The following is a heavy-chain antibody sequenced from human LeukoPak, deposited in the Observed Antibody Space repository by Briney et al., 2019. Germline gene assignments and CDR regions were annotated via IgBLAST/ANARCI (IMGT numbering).Heavy chain of an antibody. Sequence: GGSLRLSCAASGFTFDDYAMNWVRQAPGKGLEWVANIKQDGSEKYYVDSVKGRFTISRDNAKNSLYLQMNSLRAEDTAVYYCARDKFGGTDYWGQGTLVTVSS. V-gene: IGHV3-7*01. CDR3: ARDKFGGTDY. CDR2: IKQDGSEK. D-gene: IGHD3-16*01. J-gene: IGHJ4*02. CDR1: GFTFDDYA.